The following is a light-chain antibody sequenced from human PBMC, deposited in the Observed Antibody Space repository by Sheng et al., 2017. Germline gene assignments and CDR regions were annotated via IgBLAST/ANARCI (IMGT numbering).Light chain of an antibody. CDR3: QQYGYTPLA. CDR1: QSVGSK. J-gene: IGKJ4*01. Sequence: EIVMTQSPATLSVSPGERATLSCRASQSVGSKLAWYQRKPGQSPRLLIYGASTRATGIPARFSGSGSGTEFTLTISGLEPEDFAVYYCQQYGYTPLAFGGGTKVEIK. CDR2: GAS. V-gene: IGKV3-15*01.